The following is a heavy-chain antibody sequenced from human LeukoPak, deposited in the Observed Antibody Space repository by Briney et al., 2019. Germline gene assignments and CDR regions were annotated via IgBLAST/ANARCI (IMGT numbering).Heavy chain of an antibody. CDR2: IRSSGTTI. V-gene: IGHV3-11*04. CDR3: ARDRGAVTDVFDY. Sequence: PGGSLRLSCVASGFTFSDYYMSWIRQAPGKGLEWVSYIRSSGTTIHYPDSVKGRFTISRDNAKNSLYLQMNSLRAEDTAVYYCARDRGAVTDVFDYWGQGTLVTVSS. D-gene: IGHD6-19*01. J-gene: IGHJ4*02. CDR1: GFTFSDYY.